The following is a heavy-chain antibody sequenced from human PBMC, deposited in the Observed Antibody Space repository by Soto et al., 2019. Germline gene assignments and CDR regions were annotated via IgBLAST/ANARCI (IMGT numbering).Heavy chain of an antibody. CDR2: ISYDGSNK. Sequence: PGGSLRLSCAASGFTFSSYGMHWVRQAPGKGLEWVAVISYDGSNKYYADSVKGRFTISRDNSKNTLYLQMNSLRAEDTGVYFCARTLGPQVTGYVDSDYRWAIDQWGQGTLVTVSS. D-gene: IGHD4-4*01. CDR1: GFTFSSYG. CDR3: ARTLGPQVTGYVDSDYRWAIDQ. J-gene: IGHJ4*02. V-gene: IGHV3-30*03.